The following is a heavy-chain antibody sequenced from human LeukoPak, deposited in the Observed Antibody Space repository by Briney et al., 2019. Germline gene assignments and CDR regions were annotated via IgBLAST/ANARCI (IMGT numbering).Heavy chain of an antibody. D-gene: IGHD2-2*03. CDR1: GYTFTGYY. CDR3: AREMGIVVVPAAYNWLDP. J-gene: IGHJ5*02. Sequence: ASVKVSCKASGYTFTGYYMHWVRQAPGQGLEWMGWINPNSGGTNYAQKFQGRVTMTRDTSISTAYMELSRLRSDDTAVYYCAREMGIVVVPAAYNWLDPWGQGTLVTVSS. V-gene: IGHV1-2*02. CDR2: INPNSGGT.